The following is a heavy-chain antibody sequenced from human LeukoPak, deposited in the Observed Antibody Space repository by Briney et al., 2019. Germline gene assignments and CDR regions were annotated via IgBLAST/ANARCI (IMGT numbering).Heavy chain of an antibody. Sequence: GGSLRLSCAASGFTFDDYGMHWVRQAPGKGLEWVSSISSSSSYIYYADSVKGRFTISRDNAKNSLYLQMNSLRAEDTAVYYCARDISKSAPPVYFGLLGQGTPVNGSS. CDR3: ARDISKSAPPVYFGL. CDR2: ISSSSSYI. J-gene: IGHJ4*03. V-gene: IGHV3-21*01. D-gene: IGHD3-3*02. CDR1: GFTFDDYG.